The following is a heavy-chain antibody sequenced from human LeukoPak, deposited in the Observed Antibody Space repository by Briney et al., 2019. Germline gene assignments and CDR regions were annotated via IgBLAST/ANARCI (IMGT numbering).Heavy chain of an antibody. CDR3: ARESYCSGASCPNSNRYFDF. Sequence: GGSLRLSCTASGFSVSANYMSWVRQAPGKGLEWVSVIHNGGDTYYADSVKGRFTISRDNSKNTLYLQMNSLRAEDTAVYYCARESYCSGASCPNSNRYFDFWGQGTLVTVSS. CDR2: IHNGGDT. CDR1: GFSVSANY. V-gene: IGHV3-66*02. J-gene: IGHJ4*02. D-gene: IGHD2-15*01.